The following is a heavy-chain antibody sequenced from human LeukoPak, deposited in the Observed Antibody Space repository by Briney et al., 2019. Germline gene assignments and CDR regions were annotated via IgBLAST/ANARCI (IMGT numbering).Heavy chain of an antibody. CDR1: GGSISSYY. Sequence: PSETLSLTCTVSGGSISSYYWSWIRQPAGKGLEWIGRIYTSGSTNYNPSLKSRVTMSVDTSKNQFSLKLSSVTAADTAVYYCARAGDSSSSYYYYYMDVWGKGTTVIVSS. J-gene: IGHJ6*03. CDR3: ARAGDSSSSYYYYYMDV. D-gene: IGHD6-13*01. CDR2: IYTSGST. V-gene: IGHV4-4*07.